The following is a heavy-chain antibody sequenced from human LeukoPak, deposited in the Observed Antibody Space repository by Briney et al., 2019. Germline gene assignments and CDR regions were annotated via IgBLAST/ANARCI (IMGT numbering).Heavy chain of an antibody. V-gene: IGHV3-23*01. CDR2: IRSTGDST. CDR3: GRSRRINASLYYYMDV. Sequence: PGGSLRLSCAASGFTFSSYAITWVRQAPGKGLVWVSSIRSTGDSTFYADSVKGRFTISRDNSKNTVYLLMNSLRTEDTAVYYCGRSRRINASLYYYMDVWGKGTTVTVSS. J-gene: IGHJ6*03. D-gene: IGHD2-15*01. CDR1: GFTFSSYA.